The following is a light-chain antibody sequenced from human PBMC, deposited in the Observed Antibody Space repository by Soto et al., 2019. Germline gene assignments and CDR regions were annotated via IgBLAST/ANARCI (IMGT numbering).Light chain of an antibody. CDR2: GAS. CDR1: QSVSNNY. CDR3: QQYGNSPIT. Sequence: EIVLTQSPGTLSLSPGERATLSCRASQSVSNNYLAWYQQKPGQAPRLLIYGASSRATGIPDRFSGGGSGTDFTLTISRLEPEDFAVYYCQQYGNSPITFGQGTRLEIK. V-gene: IGKV3-20*01. J-gene: IGKJ5*01.